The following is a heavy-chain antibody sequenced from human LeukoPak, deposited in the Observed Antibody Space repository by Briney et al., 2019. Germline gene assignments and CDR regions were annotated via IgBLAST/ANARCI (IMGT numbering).Heavy chain of an antibody. CDR2: IYSGGST. Sequence: GGSLRLSCAASGFTVRSNYMSWVRQAPGKGLEWVSVIYSGGSTYYADSVKGRFTISRDNSKNTLYLQMNSLRAEDTAVYYCARVSEGYSYGLDYWGQGTLVTVSS. J-gene: IGHJ4*02. D-gene: IGHD5-18*01. CDR1: GFTVRSNY. CDR3: ARVSEGYSYGLDY. V-gene: IGHV3-66*01.